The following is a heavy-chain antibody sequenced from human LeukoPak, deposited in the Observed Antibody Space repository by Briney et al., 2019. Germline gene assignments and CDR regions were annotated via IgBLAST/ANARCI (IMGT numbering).Heavy chain of an antibody. V-gene: IGHV3-9*01. D-gene: IGHD1-26*01. CDR3: AKATGSYHTRGHWYFDL. Sequence: PGGSLRLSCAASGFTFDDYAMHWVRQAPGKGLEWVSGISWNSGSIGYADSVKGRFTISRDNAKNSLYLQMNSLRAEDTALYYCAKATGSYHTRGHWYFDLWGRGTLVTVSS. CDR2: ISWNSGSI. CDR1: GFTFDDYA. J-gene: IGHJ2*01.